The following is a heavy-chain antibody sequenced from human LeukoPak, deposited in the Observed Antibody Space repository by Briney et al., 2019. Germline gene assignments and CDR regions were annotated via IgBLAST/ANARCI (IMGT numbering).Heavy chain of an antibody. J-gene: IGHJ5*02. CDR3: ARVGGGATYYDFWSGPNWFDP. Sequence: ASVKVSCKASGYTFTGYYIHWVRQAPGQGLEWVGWTNPNSGGTNYAQKFQGRVTMTRDTSISTAYMELSRLRSDDMAVYYCARVGGGATYYDFWSGPNWFDPWGQGTLVTVSS. CDR1: GYTFTGYY. CDR2: TNPNSGGT. D-gene: IGHD3-3*01. V-gene: IGHV1-2*02.